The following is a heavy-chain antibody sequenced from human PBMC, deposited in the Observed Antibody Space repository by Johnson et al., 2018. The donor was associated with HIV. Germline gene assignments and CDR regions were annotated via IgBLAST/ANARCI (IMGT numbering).Heavy chain of an antibody. V-gene: IGHV3-7*01. CDR1: GFTFSSYW. CDR2: IKQDGSDK. CDR3: AKGRSPRIQLRTWAFDI. J-gene: IGHJ3*02. D-gene: IGHD5-18*01. Sequence: VQLVESGGGLVQPGGSLRLSCAASGFTFSSYWMSWVRQAPGKGLEWVANIKQDGSDKYYVDSVKGRFTISRDNAKNSLYLQMNSLRAEDTAVYYCAKGRSPRIQLRTWAFDIWGQGTMVIVSS.